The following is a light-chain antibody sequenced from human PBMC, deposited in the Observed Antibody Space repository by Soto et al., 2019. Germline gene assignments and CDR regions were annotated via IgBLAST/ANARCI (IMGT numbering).Light chain of an antibody. CDR3: QQYNDWPLT. CDR1: QSVRSK. V-gene: IGKV3-15*01. Sequence: EIVLTQSPDTLSVYPGERAALSCRASQSVRSKLAWYQQKPGQAPRVLINDASTRATGIPARFSGSGSGTEFTLTISSLESEDFGVYYCQQYNDWPLTFGQGTKLEIK. J-gene: IGKJ2*01. CDR2: DAS.